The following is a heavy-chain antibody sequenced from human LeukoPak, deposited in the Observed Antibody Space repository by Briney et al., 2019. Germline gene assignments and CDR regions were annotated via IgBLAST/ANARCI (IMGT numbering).Heavy chain of an antibody. CDR1: GFTFSTYA. J-gene: IGHJ4*02. V-gene: IGHV3-33*06. D-gene: IGHD2-2*03. Sequence: PGGSLRLSCAASGFTFSTYAMHWVRQAPGQGLEWVAEMWYDGSNEYYGDSVNGRFTISRDSSKNTLYLQMNSLRAEDTALYYCAKHGYCSGISCFFDFWGQGTQVTVSS. CDR2: MWYDGSNE. CDR3: AKHGYCSGISCFFDF.